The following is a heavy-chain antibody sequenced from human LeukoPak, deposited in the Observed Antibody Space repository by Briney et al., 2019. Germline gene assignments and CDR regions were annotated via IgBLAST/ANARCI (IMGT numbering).Heavy chain of an antibody. J-gene: IGHJ4*02. Sequence: GGSLRLSCAASGFTVSSNYMSWVRQAPGKGLEWVSVIYSGGSTYYADSVKGRFTISRDNSKNTLYLQMNSLRAEDTAVYYCARDHAYCSGGSCYSGLHYWGQGTLVTVSS. CDR2: IYSGGST. CDR1: GFTVSSNY. D-gene: IGHD2-15*01. V-gene: IGHV3-53*01. CDR3: ARDHAYCSGGSCYSGLHY.